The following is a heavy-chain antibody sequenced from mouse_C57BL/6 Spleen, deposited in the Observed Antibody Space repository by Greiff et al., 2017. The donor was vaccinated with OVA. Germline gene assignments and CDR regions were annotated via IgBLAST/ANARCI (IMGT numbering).Heavy chain of an antibody. CDR1: GYTFTSYW. Sequence: QVQLQQPGAELVKPGASVKLSCKASGYTFTSYWMHWVKQRPGQGLEWIGMIHPNSGSTNYNETFKSKATLTVDKSSSTAYMQLSSLTSEDSAVYYCARYGSSHFDYWGQGTTLTVSS. V-gene: IGHV1-64*01. J-gene: IGHJ2*01. CDR3: ARYGSSHFDY. CDR2: IHPNSGST. D-gene: IGHD1-1*01.